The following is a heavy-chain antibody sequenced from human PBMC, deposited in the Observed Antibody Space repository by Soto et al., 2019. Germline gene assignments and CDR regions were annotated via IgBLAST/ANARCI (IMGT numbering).Heavy chain of an antibody. CDR2: IYYSGST. CDR1: GGSISSYY. Sequence: QVQLQESGPGLVKPSETLSLTCTVSGGSISSYYWSWIRQPPGKGLEWIGYIYYSGSTNYNPSLKSRVTISVDTSRIQFSLKLSSVTAADTAVYYCAKAIWFGERYYGMDVWGQGTTVTVSS. D-gene: IGHD3-10*01. V-gene: IGHV4-59*01. CDR3: AKAIWFGERYYGMDV. J-gene: IGHJ6*02.